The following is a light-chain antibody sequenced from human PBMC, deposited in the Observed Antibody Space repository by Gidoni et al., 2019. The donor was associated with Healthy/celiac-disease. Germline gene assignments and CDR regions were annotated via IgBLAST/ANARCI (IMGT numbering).Light chain of an antibody. V-gene: IGLV4-69*01. CDR2: LNSDGSH. J-gene: IGLJ3*02. Sequence: QLVLTQSPSDSASLGASVKLTCTLSSGHSSYDIAWHQQQPEKGPRYLMKLNSDGSHSKGDGIPDRFSGSSSGAERYLTISSLQSEDEADYYCQTWGTGFRVFGGGTKLTVL. CDR1: SGHSSYD. CDR3: QTWGTGFRV.